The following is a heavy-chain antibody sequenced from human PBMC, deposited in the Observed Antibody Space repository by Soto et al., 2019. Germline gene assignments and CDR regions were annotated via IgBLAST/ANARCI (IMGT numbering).Heavy chain of an antibody. V-gene: IGHV4-59*02. Sequence: PSETMSLACTVSGGSVSSYYWSWIRQPPGKGLEWIGYIYYSGSTNYNPSLKSRVTISVDRSKNQFSLKLSSVTAADTAVYYCARASVFGVVIIGDWYFDLWGRGPLVTGSS. CDR3: ARASVFGVVIIGDWYFDL. CDR2: IYYSGST. D-gene: IGHD3-3*01. CDR1: GGSVSSYY. J-gene: IGHJ2*01.